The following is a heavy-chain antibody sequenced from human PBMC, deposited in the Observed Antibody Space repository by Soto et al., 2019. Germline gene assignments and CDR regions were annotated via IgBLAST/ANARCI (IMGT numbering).Heavy chain of an antibody. CDR1: GGSISSGGYY. J-gene: IGHJ4*02. CDR2: IYYSGST. Sequence: QVQLQESGPGLVKPSQTLSLTCTVSGGSISSGGYYWSWIRQHPGKGLEWIGYIYYSGSTYYNPSLKSRVTISVDPSKNQFSLTLSSVTAADTAVYYCATYGSGSYKPTTFDYWGQGTLVTVSS. D-gene: IGHD3-10*01. CDR3: ATYGSGSYKPTTFDY. V-gene: IGHV4-31*03.